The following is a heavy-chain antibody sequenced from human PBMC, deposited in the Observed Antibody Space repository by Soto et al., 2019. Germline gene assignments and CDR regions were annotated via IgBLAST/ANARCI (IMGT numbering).Heavy chain of an antibody. CDR3: AHRRSYCSGGSCYSKNYYYYYMDV. CDR2: IYWDDDK. V-gene: IGHV2-5*02. D-gene: IGHD2-15*01. J-gene: IGHJ6*03. Sequence: GSGPTLVNPTQTLTLTCTFSGFSLSTSGVGVGWIRQPPGKALEWLALIYWDDDKRYSPSLKSRLTITKDTSKNQVVLTMTNMDPVDTATYYCAHRRSYCSGGSCYSKNYYYYYMDVWGKGTTVTVSS. CDR1: GFSLSTSGVG.